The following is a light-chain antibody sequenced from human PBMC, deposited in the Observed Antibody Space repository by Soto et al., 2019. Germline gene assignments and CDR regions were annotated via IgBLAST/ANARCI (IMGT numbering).Light chain of an antibody. CDR3: SSYTCSSSSYV. CDR1: SSDIGDSKY. CDR2: DVS. Sequence: QSALTQPASVSGSPGQSITISCTGTSSDIGDSKYVFWYQQHTAQAPKLVIYDVSNRPSGVSNRFSGSKSANMASLTISGLQSEDEYDYYCSSYTCSSSSYVFGTGTKVTVL. J-gene: IGLJ1*01. V-gene: IGLV2-14*03.